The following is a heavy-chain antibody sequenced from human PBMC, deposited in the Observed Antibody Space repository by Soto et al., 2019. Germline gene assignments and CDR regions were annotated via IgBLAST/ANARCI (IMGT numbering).Heavy chain of an antibody. Sequence: SETLSLTCTVSGGSISSYYWSWIRQPPGKGLEWIGYIYYSGSTNYNPSLKSRVTISVDTSKNQFSLKLSSVTAADTAVYYCARDTLDYGGAFDIWGQGTMVTVSS. CDR1: GGSISSYY. D-gene: IGHD4-17*01. V-gene: IGHV4-59*01. J-gene: IGHJ3*02. CDR2: IYYSGST. CDR3: ARDTLDYGGAFDI.